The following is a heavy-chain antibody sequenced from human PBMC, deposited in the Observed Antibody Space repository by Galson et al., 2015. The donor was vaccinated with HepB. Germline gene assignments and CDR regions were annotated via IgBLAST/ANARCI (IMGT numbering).Heavy chain of an antibody. CDR2: IIPIFGTA. J-gene: IGHJ6*03. CDR3: ARSTARGYYYYYMDV. CDR1: GGTFSSYA. V-gene: IGHV1-69*13. D-gene: IGHD6-6*01. Sequence: SVKVSCKASGGTFSSYAISWVRQAPGQGLEWMGGIIPIFGTANYAQKFQGRVTITADESTSTAYMELSSLRSEDTAVYYCARSTARGYYYYYMDVWGKGTTVTVSS.